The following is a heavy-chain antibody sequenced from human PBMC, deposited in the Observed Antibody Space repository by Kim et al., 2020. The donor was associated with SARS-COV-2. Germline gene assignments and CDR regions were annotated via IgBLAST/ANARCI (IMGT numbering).Heavy chain of an antibody. J-gene: IGHJ6*02. CDR2: IIPIFGTA. Sequence: SVKVSCKACGGTFSSYAISWVRQAPGQGLEWMGGIIPIFGTANYAQKFQGRVTITADESTSTAYMELSSLRSEDTAVYYCASVSSVPVTPLDYYYYYGMDVWGQGTTVTVSS. V-gene: IGHV1-69*13. D-gene: IGHD4-4*01. CDR1: GGTFSSYA. CDR3: ASVSSVPVTPLDYYYYYGMDV.